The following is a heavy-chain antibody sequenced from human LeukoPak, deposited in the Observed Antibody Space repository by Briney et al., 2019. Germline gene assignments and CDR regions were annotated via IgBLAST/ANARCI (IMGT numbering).Heavy chain of an antibody. D-gene: IGHD4-23*01. CDR3: ARGEDYGGKSRWFDP. J-gene: IGHJ5*02. CDR2: INHSGST. CDR1: GGSFSGYD. V-gene: IGHV4-34*01. Sequence: SETLSLTCAVYGGSFSGYDWSWIRQPPGKGLEWIGEINHSGSTNYNPSLKRRVTISVDTSKNQFSLKLSSLTAADTAVYYCARGEDYGGKSRWFDPWGQGTLVTVSS.